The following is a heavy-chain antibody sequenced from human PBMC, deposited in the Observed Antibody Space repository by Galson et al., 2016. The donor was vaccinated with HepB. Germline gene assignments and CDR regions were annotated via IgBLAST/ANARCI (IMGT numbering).Heavy chain of an antibody. CDR3: ATATNWNYGYYFDY. CDR1: AGSISSSNW. J-gene: IGHJ4*02. CDR2: IYHSGIT. D-gene: IGHD1-7*01. V-gene: IGHV4-4*02. Sequence: SETLSLTCAVSAGSISSSNWWTWVRQAPGTGLEWIGEIYHSGITNYNPSLKSRVTISVDKSKNQFSLNLTSVTGADTAVYYCATATNWNYGYYFDYWGQGALVTVSS.